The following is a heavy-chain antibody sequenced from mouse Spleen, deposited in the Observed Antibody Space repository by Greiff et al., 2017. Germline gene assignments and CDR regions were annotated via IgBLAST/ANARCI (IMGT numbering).Heavy chain of an antibody. CDR1: GFTFSDYG. D-gene: IGHD4-1*01. V-gene: IGHV5-17*01. J-gene: IGHJ2*01. Sequence: EVKLVESGGGLVKPGGSLKLSCAASGFTFSDYGMHWVRQAPEKGLEWVAYISSGSSTIYYADTVKGRSTISRDNAKNTQFLQMTSLRSEDAAMYYCARPRAGTRGYYFDYWGQGTTLTVSS. CDR2: ISSGSSTI. CDR3: ARPRAGTRGYYFDY.